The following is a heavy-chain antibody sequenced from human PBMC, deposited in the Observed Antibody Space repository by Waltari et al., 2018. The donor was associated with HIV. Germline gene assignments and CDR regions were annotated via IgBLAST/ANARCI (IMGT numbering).Heavy chain of an antibody. CDR2: INYSGST. V-gene: IGHV4-39*01. Sequence: QLQLQESGPGLVKPSETLSLTCTVSGDSITSGSYFWGWIRQSPRKGLEWNGIINYSGSTDNRPSVKIRVSTSVDTSQNHFSLKLTSGTAAGTAVYYCARHSGYYDSRGYVVGAGHVFDSWGQGTMVTVSS. D-gene: IGHD3-3*01. CDR3: ARHSGYYDSRGYVVGAGHVFDS. CDR1: GDSITSGSYF. J-gene: IGHJ3*02.